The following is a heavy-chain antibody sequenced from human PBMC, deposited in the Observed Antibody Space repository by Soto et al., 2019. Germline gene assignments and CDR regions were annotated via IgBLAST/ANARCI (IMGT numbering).Heavy chain of an antibody. CDR1: GFTFSTYW. J-gene: IGHJ6*02. V-gene: IGHV3-74*01. CDR3: ARGLKNYYGVDV. CDR2: IKGDGSSL. Sequence: EVKVVESGGGLVQPGGSLRLSCAASGFTFSTYWMHWVRQVPGKGLVWVSHIKGDGSSLSYVDSVKGRFTISRDNAENTVYLQMGSLRADDTAVYYCARGLKNYYGVDVWGQGTTVTVSS.